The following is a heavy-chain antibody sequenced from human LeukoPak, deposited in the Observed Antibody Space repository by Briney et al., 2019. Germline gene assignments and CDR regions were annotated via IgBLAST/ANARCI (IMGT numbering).Heavy chain of an antibody. CDR3: AKVRTAYGSGSSDGFDT. J-gene: IGHJ3*02. D-gene: IGHD3-10*01. V-gene: IGHV3-30*02. CDR2: IRYDGSNK. Sequence: GGSLRLSCAASGFTFSTYGMQWVRQAPGKGLEWVAFIRYDGSNKFYADSVKGRFTISRENSQNTLYVQMSSLRPEDTAVYYCAKVRTAYGSGSSDGFDTWGQGTMVTVSS. CDR1: GFTFSTYG.